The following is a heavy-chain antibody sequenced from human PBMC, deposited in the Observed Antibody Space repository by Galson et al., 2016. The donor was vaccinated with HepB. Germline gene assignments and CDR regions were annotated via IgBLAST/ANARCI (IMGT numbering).Heavy chain of an antibody. Sequence: TLSLTCAVSRASVTSGGYYWTWFRQHPVKGLEWIGYNYNGGTSYYAPSLRSRVTISVYTSKNEFSLSLNSVTAADTGVYYCATKAGYTTGWGFWGQGTLVTVSS. CDR1: RASVTSGGYY. CDR2: NYNGGTS. CDR3: ATKAGYTTGWGF. D-gene: IGHD6-19*01. J-gene: IGHJ4*02. V-gene: IGHV4-31*11.